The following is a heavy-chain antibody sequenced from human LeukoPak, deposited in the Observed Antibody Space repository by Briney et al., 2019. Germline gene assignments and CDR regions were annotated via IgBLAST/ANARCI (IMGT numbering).Heavy chain of an antibody. J-gene: IGHJ4*02. CDR3: ASLRTYYYGSGANGYYFDY. Sequence: SQTLSLTCTVSGGSISSGDYYWSWIRQPPGKGLEWIGNIFYSGSTYYNPSLKSRVTTSVDTSKNQFSLKLSSVTAADTAVYYCASLRTYYYGSGANGYYFDYWGQGTLVTVSS. D-gene: IGHD3-10*01. CDR2: IFYSGST. V-gene: IGHV4-30-4*08. CDR1: GGSISSGDYY.